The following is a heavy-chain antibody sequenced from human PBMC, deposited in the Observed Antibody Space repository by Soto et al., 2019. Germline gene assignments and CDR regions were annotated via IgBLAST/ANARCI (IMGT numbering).Heavy chain of an antibody. V-gene: IGHV1-18*01. Sequence: ASVKVSCTASGYTFTSYGISWVRQAPVQGLEWMGWVSTYYGNPNYAQKVQGRVTMTTDTSTSTAYMEVRRLRYDDTAVYYCARDVRVESSTTSCYNYYGMYVWRKGTTVTVS. D-gene: IGHD2-2*02. CDR1: GYTFTSYG. CDR2: VSTYYGNP. CDR3: ARDVRVESSTTSCYNYYGMYV. J-gene: IGHJ6*04.